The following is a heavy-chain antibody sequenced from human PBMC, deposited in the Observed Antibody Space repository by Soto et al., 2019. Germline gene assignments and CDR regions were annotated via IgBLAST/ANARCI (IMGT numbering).Heavy chain of an antibody. CDR2: IYYIGST. D-gene: IGHD4-17*01. CDR1: GGSISSYY. CDR3: ARQYGDPFDF. Sequence: SETLSLTCTVSGGSISSYYWSWIRQPPGKGLEWIGYIYYIGSTNYHPPLKSRVTISVETPKTHFSLKLSFLTAANTAVYYCARQYGDPFDFWGQGPLVTVSS. J-gene: IGHJ4*02. V-gene: IGHV4-59*08.